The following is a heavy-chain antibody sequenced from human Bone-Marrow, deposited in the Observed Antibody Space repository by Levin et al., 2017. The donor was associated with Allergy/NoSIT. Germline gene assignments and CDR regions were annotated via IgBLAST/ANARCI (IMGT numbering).Heavy chain of an antibody. CDR3: ARTTQGIRLASFDM. CDR1: GFSLSTSGMC. J-gene: IGHJ3*02. CDR2: IDWDDDK. D-gene: IGHD3-3*01. Sequence: SGPTLVKPTQTLTLTCTFSGFSLSTSGMCVSWIRQPPGKALEWLARIDWDDDKYYSTSLKTRLTISKDTSKNQVVLTMTHMDTVDTATYCCARTTQGIRLASFDMWGERTMVTVAS. V-gene: IGHV2-70*11.